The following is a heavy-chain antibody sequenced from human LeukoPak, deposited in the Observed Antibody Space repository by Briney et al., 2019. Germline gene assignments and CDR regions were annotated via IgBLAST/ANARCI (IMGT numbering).Heavy chain of an antibody. Sequence: ASVKVSCKASGYTFTNYGISWVRQAPGQGLEWMGWISIYSGNTDYAQKLRGRVTMTTDTSTSTAYMELRSLRSDDTAVYYSARITYDFWSGYYMPDDPWGQGTLVTVSS. CDR1: GYTFTNYG. V-gene: IGHV1-18*01. CDR2: ISIYSGNT. CDR3: ARITYDFWSGYYMPDDP. D-gene: IGHD3-3*01. J-gene: IGHJ5*02.